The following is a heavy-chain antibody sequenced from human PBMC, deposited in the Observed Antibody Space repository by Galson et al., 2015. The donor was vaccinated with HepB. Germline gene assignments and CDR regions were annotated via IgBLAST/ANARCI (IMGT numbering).Heavy chain of an antibody. CDR3: ARDSGSYHFDY. V-gene: IGHV3-30*04. CDR2: ISYDGSNK. Sequence: LRLSCAASGFTFSSYAMHWVRQAPGKGLEWVAVISYDGSNKYYADSVKGRFTISRDNSKNTLYLQMNSLRAEDTAVYYCARDSGSYHFDYWGQGTLVTVSS. CDR1: GFTFSSYA. D-gene: IGHD1-26*01. J-gene: IGHJ4*02.